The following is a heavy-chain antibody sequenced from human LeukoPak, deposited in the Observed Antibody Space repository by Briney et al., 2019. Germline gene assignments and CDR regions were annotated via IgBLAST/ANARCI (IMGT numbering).Heavy chain of an antibody. V-gene: IGHV3-9*01. CDR2: ISWNSGSI. CDR1: GFTFDDYA. CDR3: AKVGALSGSYDYFDY. D-gene: IGHD3-10*01. J-gene: IGHJ4*02. Sequence: GGSLRLSCAASGFTFDDYAMHWVRQAPGKGLEWVSGISWNSGSIGYADSVKGRFTISRDNSKNTLYLQMNSLRAEDTAVYYCAKVGALSGSYDYFDYWGQGTLVTVSS.